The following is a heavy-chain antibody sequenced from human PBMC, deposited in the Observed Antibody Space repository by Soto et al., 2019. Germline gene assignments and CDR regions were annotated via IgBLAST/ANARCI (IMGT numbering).Heavy chain of an antibody. Sequence: QVQLVQSGAELKKPGASVKVSCEAFGYSFRSYGINWIRQAPGQGLEWMGWINTYNGNRNYAQKFEDRVTMTTATSTNTVYMELRSLRSDDTAVYYCERDRLRGYDSSGFYTWGQGTLVTVSS. CDR2: INTYNGNR. D-gene: IGHD3-22*01. J-gene: IGHJ5*02. CDR3: ERDRLRGYDSSGFYT. V-gene: IGHV1-18*01. CDR1: GYSFRSYG.